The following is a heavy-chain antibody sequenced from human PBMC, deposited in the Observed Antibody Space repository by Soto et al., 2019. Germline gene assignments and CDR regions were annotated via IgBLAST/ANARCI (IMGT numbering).Heavy chain of an antibody. D-gene: IGHD3-3*01. CDR3: TTRLFY. Sequence: GGSLRLSCAASGFTFNNAWMSWVRQAPGKGLECVGRIESKGDGGATDYTAPVKGRFTISRDDSKNMLYLHMDSLKAEDTAVYYCTTRLFYWGQGALVTVSS. V-gene: IGHV3-15*04. CDR1: GFTFNNAW. J-gene: IGHJ4*02. CDR2: IESKGDGGAT.